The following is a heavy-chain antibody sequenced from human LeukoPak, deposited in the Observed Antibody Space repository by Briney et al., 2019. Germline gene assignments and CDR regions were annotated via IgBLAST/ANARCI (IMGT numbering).Heavy chain of an antibody. CDR3: ARRGDFWSGTYFDY. D-gene: IGHD3-3*01. V-gene: IGHV4-34*01. J-gene: IGHJ4*02. CDR2: INHSGSI. Sequence: SETLSRTCAVYGGSFSGYNWRWIRQPPGKGLEWIGEINHSGSINYNPSLKSRVTISVDTSNNQFSLKLRSVTAADTAVYYCARRGDFWSGTYFDYWGQGTLVTVSS. CDR1: GGSFSGYN.